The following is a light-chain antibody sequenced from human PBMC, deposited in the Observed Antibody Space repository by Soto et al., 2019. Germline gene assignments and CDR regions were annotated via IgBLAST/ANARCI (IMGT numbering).Light chain of an antibody. V-gene: IGLV1-40*01. CDR3: QSYDNSLNHVV. J-gene: IGLJ2*01. CDR2: GDN. CDR1: SSNIGSFYD. Sequence: QLVLTQPPSVSEAPGQRVTIPCTGSSSNIGSFYDVHWYQQLPGTVPKLLIYGDNNRPSGVPDRFSGSKSGTAASLAITGLQAEDEADYYCQSYDNSLNHVVFGGGTKLTVL.